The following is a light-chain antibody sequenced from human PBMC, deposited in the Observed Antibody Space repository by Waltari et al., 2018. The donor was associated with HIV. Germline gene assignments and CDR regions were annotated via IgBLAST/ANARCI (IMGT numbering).Light chain of an antibody. J-gene: IGKJ2*01. V-gene: IGKV4-1*01. CDR1: QGLVFNSNNKNY. Sequence: DIVMTQSPDSLTVSLGERATINCKSSQGLVFNSNNKNYLAWYQQRPGQSPRRLIYWASTRGSGVPVRFSGAGSGTNFSLTISNLQPEDVAVYYCQQYYTTPYSFGQGSRLEI. CDR3: QQYYTTPYS. CDR2: WAS.